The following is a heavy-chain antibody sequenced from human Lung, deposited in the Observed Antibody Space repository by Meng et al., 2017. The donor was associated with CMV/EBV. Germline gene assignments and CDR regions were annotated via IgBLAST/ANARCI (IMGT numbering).Heavy chain of an antibody. CDR3: AREVQLGSEVNVDY. J-gene: IGHJ4*02. CDR2: ISGASSYI. CDR1: GFTFSSYS. D-gene: IGHD6-6*01. Sequence: GGSLRLXXAASGFTFSSYSINWVRQAPGKGLEWVSSISGASSYIYYADSVKGRFTISRDNAKNSLYLQMNSLRAEDTAVYYCAREVQLGSEVNVDYWGQGALVTVSS. V-gene: IGHV3-21*01.